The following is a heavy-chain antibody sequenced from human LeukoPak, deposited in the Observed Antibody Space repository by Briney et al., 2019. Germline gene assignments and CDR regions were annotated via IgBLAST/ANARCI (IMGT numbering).Heavy chain of an antibody. J-gene: IGHJ4*02. Sequence: ASVKVSCKASGYTFTGCYMHWVRQAPGQGLEWMGRINPNSGGTNYAQKFQGRVTMTRDTSISTAYMELSRLRSDDTAVYYCARASIFGVVISDYWGQGTLVTVSS. CDR1: GYTFTGCY. V-gene: IGHV1-2*06. D-gene: IGHD3-3*01. CDR2: INPNSGGT. CDR3: ARASIFGVVISDY.